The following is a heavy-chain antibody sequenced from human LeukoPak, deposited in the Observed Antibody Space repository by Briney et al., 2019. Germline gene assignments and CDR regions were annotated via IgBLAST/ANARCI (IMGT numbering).Heavy chain of an antibody. J-gene: IGHJ5*02. CDR2: IKQDGSEK. D-gene: IGHD5-18*01. CDR3: ARGASGIQIWFFDP. Sequence: GGSLRLSCAASGFTFSSYWMSWARQAPGKGLEWVANIKQDGSEKYYVDSVKGRFTISRDNAKKSLYLEMNSLRAEDTAVYYCARGASGIQIWFFDPWGQGTLVTVSS. V-gene: IGHV3-7*01. CDR1: GFTFSSYW.